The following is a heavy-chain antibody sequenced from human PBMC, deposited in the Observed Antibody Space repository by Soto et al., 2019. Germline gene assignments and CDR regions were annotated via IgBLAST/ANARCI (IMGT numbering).Heavy chain of an antibody. J-gene: IGHJ6*03. Sequence: QITLKESGPTLVKPTQTLTLTCTFSGLSLSTSGVGVGWIRQPPGKALEWLALIYWDDDKRYSPSLKSRLTITKDTSKNQVVLKMTNMDPVDTATYYCAHFPDSRLRYFDSYYMDVWGKGTTVTVSS. CDR1: GLSLSTSGVG. CDR3: AHFPDSRLRYFDSYYMDV. V-gene: IGHV2-5*02. CDR2: IYWDDDK. D-gene: IGHD3-9*01.